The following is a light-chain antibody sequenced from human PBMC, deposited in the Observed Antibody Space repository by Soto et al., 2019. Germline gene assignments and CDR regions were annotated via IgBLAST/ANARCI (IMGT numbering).Light chain of an antibody. V-gene: IGLV1-44*01. Sequence: QLVLSQPPSASGTPGQRVTISCSGRSSNIGSNIVKWYQQLPGTAPKLLIYNNDQRPSGVPDRFSGSKSGTSASLAISGLQSEDEADYYCSAWDASLNAILFGGGTKLTVL. CDR2: NND. CDR1: SSNIGSNI. J-gene: IGLJ2*01. CDR3: SAWDASLNAIL.